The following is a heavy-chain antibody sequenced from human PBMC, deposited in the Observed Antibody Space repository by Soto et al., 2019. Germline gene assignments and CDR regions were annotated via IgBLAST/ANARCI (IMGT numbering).Heavy chain of an antibody. CDR1: GFTFSSYS. Sequence: EVQLVESGGGLVQPGESLRLSCAASGFTFSSYSLNWVRQAPGKGLEWVSYISTSSSNIYYADSVKGRFTISRDNANNSLYLQMISLRDGDTAVYYWARDWYSNALAPEAFDMWGQGTMVIVSS. D-gene: IGHD5-18*01. J-gene: IGHJ3*02. CDR2: ISTSSSNI. CDR3: ARDWYSNALAPEAFDM. V-gene: IGHV3-48*02.